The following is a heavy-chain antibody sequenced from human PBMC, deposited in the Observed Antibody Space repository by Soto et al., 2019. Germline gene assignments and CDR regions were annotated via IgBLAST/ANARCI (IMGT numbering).Heavy chain of an antibody. J-gene: IGHJ6*02. D-gene: IGHD2-2*01. CDR3: ARVIVVVPAAAHYYYYYGMDV. V-gene: IGHV4-34*01. Sequence: SESLSLTCAVYGGSLSGYYWGWIRQPPGKGLEWIGEINHSGGTNYNPSLKSRVTISVDTSKNQFSLKLSSVTAADTAVYYCARVIVVVPAAAHYYYYYGMDVWGQGTTVTVSS. CDR1: GGSLSGYY. CDR2: INHSGGT.